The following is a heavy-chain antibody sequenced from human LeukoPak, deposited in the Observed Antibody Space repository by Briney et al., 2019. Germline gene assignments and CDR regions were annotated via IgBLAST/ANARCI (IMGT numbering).Heavy chain of an antibody. D-gene: IGHD3-16*01. Sequence: GGSLRLSCAASGFTFSSYSMNWVRQAPGKGLEWVSSISSSRSYIYYADSVKGRFTISRDNAKNSLYLQMNSLRAEGTAVYYCARDGARGTYYYGMDVWGKGTTVTVSS. CDR3: ARDGARGTYYYGMDV. CDR1: GFTFSSYS. CDR2: ISSSRSYI. V-gene: IGHV3-21*01. J-gene: IGHJ6*04.